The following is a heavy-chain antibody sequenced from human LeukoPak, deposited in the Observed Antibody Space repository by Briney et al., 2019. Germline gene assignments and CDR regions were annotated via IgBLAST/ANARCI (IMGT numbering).Heavy chain of an antibody. Sequence: GVSLRLSCAASGFTFSSYGMHWVRQAPGKGLEWVAVIWYDGSNKYYADSVEGRFTISRDNSKNTLYLQMNSLRAEDTAVYYCARDRDGYDWSDLYGMDVWGQGTTVTVSS. J-gene: IGHJ6*02. CDR2: IWYDGSNK. CDR1: GFTFSSYG. V-gene: IGHV3-33*01. D-gene: IGHD5-12*01. CDR3: ARDRDGYDWSDLYGMDV.